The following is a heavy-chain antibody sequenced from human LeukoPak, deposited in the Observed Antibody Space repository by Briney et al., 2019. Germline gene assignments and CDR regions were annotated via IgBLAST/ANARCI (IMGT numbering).Heavy chain of an antibody. CDR1: GFTFSSSA. CDR2: ISGSGATK. J-gene: IGHJ4*02. CDR3: ARLRSGWHGGFDY. Sequence: GGSLRLSCVVSGFTFSSSAMSWVRQTPGKGPEWVAAISGSGATKYHADSVRGRFTISRDNSKSTLYLQMNSLRVEDTAFYYCARLRSGWHGGFDYWGQGTLVTVSS. V-gene: IGHV3-23*01. D-gene: IGHD3-22*01.